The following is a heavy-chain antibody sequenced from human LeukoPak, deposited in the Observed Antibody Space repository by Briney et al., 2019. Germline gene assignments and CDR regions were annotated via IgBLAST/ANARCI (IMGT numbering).Heavy chain of an antibody. J-gene: IGHJ5*02. CDR1: GYTFTGYY. V-gene: IGHV1-2*02. CDR2: INPNSGGT. D-gene: IGHD6-6*01. CDR3: ARGGVTYSSSSVHYWFDP. Sequence: ASVKVSCKAPGYTFTGYYMHWVRQAPGQGLEWMGWINPNSGGTNYAQKFQGRVTMTRDTSISTAYMELSRLRSDDTAVYYCARGGVTYSSSSVHYWFDPWGQGTLVTVSS.